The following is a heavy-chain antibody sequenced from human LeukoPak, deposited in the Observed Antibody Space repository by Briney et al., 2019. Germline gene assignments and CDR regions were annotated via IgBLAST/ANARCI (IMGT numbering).Heavy chain of an antibody. Sequence: ASVKISCKASGYTFRFYQIHWVQEAPGKGPEWVGRVDPKNGETLYAEKLQDRVTITEDPSTHTAYREVRRQSSEDTAVFYCATDHDCSADCDEVHFDTWGQGTMVTVSS. CDR3: ATDHDCSADCDEVHFDT. J-gene: IGHJ3*02. CDR2: VDPKNGET. D-gene: IGHD2-21*01. CDR1: GYTFRFYQ. V-gene: IGHV1-69-2*01.